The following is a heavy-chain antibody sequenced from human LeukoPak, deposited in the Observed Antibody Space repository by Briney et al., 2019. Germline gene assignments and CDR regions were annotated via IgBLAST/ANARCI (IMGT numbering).Heavy chain of an antibody. D-gene: IGHD3-22*01. Sequence: GASVKVSCKASGYTFSIYGISWVRQAPGQGLEWMGWISAYNGNTNYAQKLQGRDTMTTDTSTSTAYMELRSLRSDDTAVYYCARGRGASRYYYDSSGFYYFDYWGQGTLVTVSS. J-gene: IGHJ4*02. CDR3: ARGRGASRYYYDSSGFYYFDY. CDR1: GYTFSIYG. V-gene: IGHV1-18*01. CDR2: ISAYNGNT.